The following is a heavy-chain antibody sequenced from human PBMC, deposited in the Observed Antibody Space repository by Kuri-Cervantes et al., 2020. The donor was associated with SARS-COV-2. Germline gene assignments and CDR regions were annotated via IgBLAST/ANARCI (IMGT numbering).Heavy chain of an antibody. CDR2: IYYSGRT. Sequence: SETLSPTCTVPGASISTSSYYWGWIRQPPGKGREWTGIIYYSGRTYYSPSLKSRVTISVDTTKNQYSLKLSSVTAADTAVYYCASLIVSVTIFGVVNPCGPGDYWGQGTLVTVSS. J-gene: IGHJ4*02. D-gene: IGHD3-3*01. CDR1: GASISTSSYY. V-gene: IGHV4-39*01. CDR3: ASLIVSVTIFGVVNPCGPGDY.